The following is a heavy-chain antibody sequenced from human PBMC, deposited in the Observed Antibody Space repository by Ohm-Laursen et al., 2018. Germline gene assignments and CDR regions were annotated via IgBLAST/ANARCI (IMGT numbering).Heavy chain of an antibody. D-gene: IGHD1-26*01. V-gene: IGHV3-30*18. CDR1: GFTFSSYG. Sequence: RSLRLSCAASGFTFSSYGMHWVRQAPGKGLEWVAVISYDGSNKYYADSVKGRFTISRDNSKNTLYLQMNSLRAEDTAVYYCAKDLGGGPNPAYYFDYWGQGTLVTVSS. J-gene: IGHJ4*02. CDR3: AKDLGGGPNPAYYFDY. CDR2: ISYDGSNK.